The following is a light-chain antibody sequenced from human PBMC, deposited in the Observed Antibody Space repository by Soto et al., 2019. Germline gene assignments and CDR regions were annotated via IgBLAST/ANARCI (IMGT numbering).Light chain of an antibody. J-gene: IGKJ3*01. CDR1: QSISSY. CDR2: AAS. Sequence: DIQMTHSPSSLSASVGDRVTITCRASQSISSYLNWYQQKPGKAPKLLIYAASSLQSGVPSRFSGSGSGTDFTLTISSLQPEDFATYYLQKLYSTGFTFVPGTKVDI. CDR3: QKLYSTGFT. V-gene: IGKV1-39*01.